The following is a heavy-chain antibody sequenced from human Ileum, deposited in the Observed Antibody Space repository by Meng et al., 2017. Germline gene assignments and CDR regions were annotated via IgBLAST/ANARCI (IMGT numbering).Heavy chain of an antibody. CDR3: ARLRINYYDSSGYFWSWYFDY. Sequence: SETLSLTCTVSSGFINSNNYYWGWIRQPPGKGLEWIGSMYYSGDTYYNPSLKSRVTISRDMSKNQLYLKLSSVTAADTAVYYCARLRINYYDSSGYFWSWYFDYWGQGTLVTVSS. V-gene: IGHV4-39*07. D-gene: IGHD3-22*01. CDR1: SGFINSNNYY. CDR2: MYYSGDT. J-gene: IGHJ4*02.